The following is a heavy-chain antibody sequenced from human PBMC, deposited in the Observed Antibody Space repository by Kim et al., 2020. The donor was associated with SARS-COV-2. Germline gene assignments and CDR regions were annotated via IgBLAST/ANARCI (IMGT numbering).Heavy chain of an antibody. J-gene: IGHJ3*02. V-gene: IGHV1-3*01. CDR2: INAGNGNT. CDR1: GYTFTSYA. Sequence: ASVKVSCKASGYTFTSYAMHWVRQAPGQRLEWMGWINAGNGNTKYSQKFQGRVTITRDTSASTAYMELSSLRSEDTAVYYCAKEYYYGSGSPPDAFDIWGQGTMVPVS. CDR3: AKEYYYGSGSPPDAFDI. D-gene: IGHD3-10*01.